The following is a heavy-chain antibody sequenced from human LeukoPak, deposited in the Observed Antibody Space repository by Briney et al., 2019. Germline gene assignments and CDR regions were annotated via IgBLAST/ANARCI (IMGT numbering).Heavy chain of an antibody. Sequence: SVKVSCKASGGTFSSYVINWVRQAPGQGLEWMGGIIPTFGTANYAQKLQGRVTMTTDTSTSTAYMELRSLRSDDTAVYYCARDTRKLGYCSSTSCPFDYWGQGTLVTVSS. CDR1: GGTFSSYV. CDR2: IIPTFGTA. J-gene: IGHJ4*02. V-gene: IGHV1-69*05. CDR3: ARDTRKLGYCSSTSCPFDY. D-gene: IGHD2-2*01.